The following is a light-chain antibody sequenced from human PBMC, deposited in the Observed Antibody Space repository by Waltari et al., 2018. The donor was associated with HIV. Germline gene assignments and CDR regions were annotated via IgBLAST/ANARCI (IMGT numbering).Light chain of an antibody. CDR3: AAWDDSLHGGV. CDR1: SSHIGTTA. CDR2: NNN. V-gene: IGLV1-44*01. Sequence: QSALTQQPSASGTPGQRVTFSPSGSSSHIGTTAVHWYQHLPGTAPKLLIYNNNQRPSGVPDRFSGSKAGTSASLAITGLQSEDEADYYCAAWDDSLHGGVFGTGTKVTVL. J-gene: IGLJ1*01.